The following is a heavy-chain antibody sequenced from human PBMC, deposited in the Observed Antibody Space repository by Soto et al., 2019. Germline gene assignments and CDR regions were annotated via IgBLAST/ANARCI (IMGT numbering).Heavy chain of an antibody. CDR1: GFTFSSYA. V-gene: IGHV3-30-3*01. D-gene: IGHD6-6*01. CDR3: ARERQLVLDY. J-gene: IGHJ4*02. CDR2: ISYDGSNK. Sequence: PGGSLRLSCAASGFTFSSYAMHWVRQAPGKGLEWVAVISYDGSNKYYADSVKGRFTISRDNSKNTLYLQMNGLRAEDTAVYYCARERQLVLDYWGQGTLVTVSS.